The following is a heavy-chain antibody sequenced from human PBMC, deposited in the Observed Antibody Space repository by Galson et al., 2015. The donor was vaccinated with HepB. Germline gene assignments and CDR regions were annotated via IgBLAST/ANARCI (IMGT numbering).Heavy chain of an antibody. CDR3: ARSSGVPTDYYYSGMDV. J-gene: IGHJ6*02. CDR1: GFSFSRYA. V-gene: IGHV3-30-3*01. D-gene: IGHD2-8*01. CDR2: LPYDGSNK. Sequence: SLRLSCAASGFSFSRYALHWVRQAPGKGLEWVALLPYDGSNKYYADSVKGRFTISRDTSKNTFYVQMNSLRVEDTAAYFCARSSGVPTDYYYSGMDVWGQGTTVTVS.